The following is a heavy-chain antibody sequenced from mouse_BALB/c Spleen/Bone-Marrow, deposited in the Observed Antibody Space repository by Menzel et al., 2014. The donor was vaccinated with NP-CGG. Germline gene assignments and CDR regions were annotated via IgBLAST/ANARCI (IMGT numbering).Heavy chain of an antibody. Sequence: EVQLQQSGPELVKPGASVKMSCKASGYTFTSYVMHWVKQKPGQGLEWIGYINPYNDGTKYNEKSKGKATLTSNKSSSTAYMELSSLTSEDSAVYYCARRDYAMDYWGQGTSVTVPS. V-gene: IGHV1-14*01. CDR2: INPYNDGT. CDR1: GYTFTSYV. J-gene: IGHJ4*01. CDR3: ARRDYAMDY.